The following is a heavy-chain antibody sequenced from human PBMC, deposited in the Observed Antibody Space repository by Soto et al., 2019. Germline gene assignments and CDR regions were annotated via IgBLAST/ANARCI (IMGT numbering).Heavy chain of an antibody. V-gene: IGHV5-10-1*01. J-gene: IGHJ6*02. Sequence: EVQLVQSGAEVKKPGESLRISCKGSGYSFTSYWISWVRQMPGKGLEWMGRIDPRDSYTNYSPSFQGHVTISADKSFSTAYLQWSSLKASDTAMYYGARRAFRVWENLDGMDVWGQGTTVTVSS. D-gene: IGHD1-26*01. CDR1: GYSFTSYW. CDR2: IDPRDSYT. CDR3: ARRAFRVWENLDGMDV.